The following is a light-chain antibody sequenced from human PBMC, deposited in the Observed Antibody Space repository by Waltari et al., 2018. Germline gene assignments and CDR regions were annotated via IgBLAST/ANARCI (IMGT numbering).Light chain of an antibody. CDR1: QGISIW. V-gene: IGKV1D-16*02. CDR3: EEGKSHPYS. CDR2: KAS. Sequence: IQMTQYASALSASVGHRLTITWRARQGISIWLAWYQQKPGKAPKTLIYKASSLQIGVPSRFSGSGSGTDFTRTISSLQPEDFATYCCEEGKSHPYSIGQGTKVE. J-gene: IGKJ2*03.